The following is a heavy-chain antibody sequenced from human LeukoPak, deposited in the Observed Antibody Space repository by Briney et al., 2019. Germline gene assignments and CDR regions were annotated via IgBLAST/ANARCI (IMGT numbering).Heavy chain of an antibody. J-gene: IGHJ5*02. CDR1: GGSFSGYY. CDR3: ARRLGELSLLWFDP. Sequence: SETLSLTCAVYGGSFSGYYWNWIRQAPGKGLEWIGEINHSGSTNYNPSLKSRLTMSVDTSKNQFSLKLTSVTAADTAVYYCARRLGELSLLWFDPWGQGTLVTVSS. V-gene: IGHV4-34*01. CDR2: INHSGST. D-gene: IGHD3-16*02.